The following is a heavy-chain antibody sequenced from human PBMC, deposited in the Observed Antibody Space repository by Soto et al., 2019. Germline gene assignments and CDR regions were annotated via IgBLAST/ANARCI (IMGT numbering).Heavy chain of an antibody. CDR3: AKSGAGYCSGGSCYSTGL. CDR1: GFTFSSYA. CDR2: ISGSGGST. V-gene: IGHV3-23*01. J-gene: IGHJ4*02. Sequence: GGSLRLSCAASGFTFSSYAMSWVRQAPGKGLEWVSAISGSGGSTYYADSVKGRFTISRDNSKNTLYLQMNSLRAEDTAVYYCAKSGAGYCSGGSCYSTGLWGQGTLVTVSS. D-gene: IGHD2-15*01.